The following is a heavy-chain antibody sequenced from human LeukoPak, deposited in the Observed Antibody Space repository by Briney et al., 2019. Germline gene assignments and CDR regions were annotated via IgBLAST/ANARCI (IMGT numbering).Heavy chain of an antibody. CDR2: ISGSSSYI. Sequence: PGGSLRLSCAASGFTFSSYNMNWVRQAPGKGLEWVSSISGSSSYIYYADSVKGRFTISRDNAKNSLYLQMTSLRAEDTAVYYCASLGVGYSGSFYDYWGQGTLVTVPS. CDR1: GFTFSSYN. D-gene: IGHD6-13*01. CDR3: ASLGVGYSGSFYDY. J-gene: IGHJ4*02. V-gene: IGHV3-21*01.